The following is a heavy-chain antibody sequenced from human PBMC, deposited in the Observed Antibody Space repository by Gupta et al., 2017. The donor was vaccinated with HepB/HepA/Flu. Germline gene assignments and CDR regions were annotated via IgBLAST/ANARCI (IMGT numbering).Heavy chain of an antibody. J-gene: IGHJ4*02. D-gene: IGHD3-9*01. V-gene: IGHV3-33*01. CDR3: ARDAQYFDWLAYYDY. CDR2: IWYDGSNK. CDR1: GFTFSSYG. Sequence: QVQLVESGGGVVQPGRSLRLSCAASGFTFSSYGMHWVRKAPGKGLEWVAVIWYDGSNKYYADSVKGRFTISRDNSKNTLYLQMNSLRAEDTAVYYCARDAQYFDWLAYYDYWGQGTLVTVSS.